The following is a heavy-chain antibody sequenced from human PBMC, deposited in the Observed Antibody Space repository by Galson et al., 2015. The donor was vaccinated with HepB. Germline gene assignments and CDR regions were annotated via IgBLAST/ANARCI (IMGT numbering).Heavy chain of an antibody. CDR1: GFSFMSHS. V-gene: IGHV3-48*01. CDR3: ARNPASYDYYNMDV. D-gene: IGHD2-21*01. J-gene: IGHJ6*02. CDR2: ISPGGAK. Sequence: SLRLSCAASGFSFMSHSMNWVRHSPGKGLEWLAYISPGGAKYFADSARGRFPISRDNARKAMYLHMSSLRVEDTAVYYCARNPASYDYYNMDVWGQGTTVTVSS.